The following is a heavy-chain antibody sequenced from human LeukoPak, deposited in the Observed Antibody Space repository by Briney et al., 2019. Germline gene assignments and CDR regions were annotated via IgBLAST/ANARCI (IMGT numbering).Heavy chain of an antibody. J-gene: IGHJ5*02. CDR1: GFTFSSYA. CDR2: ISGSGGST. CDR3: AKAIYDFWSGDTFDP. Sequence: GGSLRLSCAASGFTFSSYALSWVRQAPGKGLEWVSAISGSGGSTYYADSVKGRFTISRDNSTNTLYLQMNSLRAEDTAVYYCAKAIYDFWSGDTFDPWGQGTLVTVSS. D-gene: IGHD3-3*01. V-gene: IGHV3-23*01.